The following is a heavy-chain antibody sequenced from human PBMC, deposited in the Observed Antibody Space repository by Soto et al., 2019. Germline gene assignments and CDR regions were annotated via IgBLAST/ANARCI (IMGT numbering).Heavy chain of an antibody. D-gene: IGHD3-16*02. J-gene: IGHJ6*03. CDR2: IYYSGST. CDR3: ARVRYDYIWGSYRPYYYYYMDV. Sequence: SETLSLTCTVSGGSISSSSYYWGWIRQPPGKGLEWIGSIYYSGSTYYNPSLKSRVTISVDTSKNQFSLKLSSVTAADTAVYYCARVRYDYIWGSYRPYYYYYMDVWGKGTTVTVSS. CDR1: GGSISSSSYY. V-gene: IGHV4-39*01.